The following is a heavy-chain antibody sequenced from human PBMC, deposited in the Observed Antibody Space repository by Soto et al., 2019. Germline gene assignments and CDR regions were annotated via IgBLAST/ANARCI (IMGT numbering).Heavy chain of an antibody. CDR2: IYYSGST. V-gene: IGHV4-59*08. CDR1: GGSISSYY. CDR3: AGQGMVVPGTYYFDY. Sequence: SETLSLTCTVSGGSISSYYWSWIRQPPGKGLEWIGYIYYSGSTNYNPSLKSRVTISVDTSKNQFSLKVNSVTAADTAVYYCAGQGMVVPGTYYFDYWGQGTLVTVSS. J-gene: IGHJ4*02. D-gene: IGHD2-21*02.